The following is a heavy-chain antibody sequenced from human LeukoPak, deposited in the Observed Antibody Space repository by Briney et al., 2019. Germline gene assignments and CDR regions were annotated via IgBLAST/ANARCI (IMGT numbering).Heavy chain of an antibody. Sequence: SVKVSCKASGYTFTDYYVHWVRQAPGQGLEWMGGIIPIFGTANYAQKFQGRVTITADESTSTAYMELSSLRSEDTAVYYCARRRGYYLRNWFDPWGQGTLVTVSS. D-gene: IGHD3-22*01. CDR3: ARRRGYYLRNWFDP. CDR2: IIPIFGTA. V-gene: IGHV1-69*13. CDR1: GYTFTDYY. J-gene: IGHJ5*02.